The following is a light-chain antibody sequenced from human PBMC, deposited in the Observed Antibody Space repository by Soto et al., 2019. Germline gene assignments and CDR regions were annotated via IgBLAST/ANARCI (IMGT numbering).Light chain of an antibody. CDR3: SSYTSSSTPYV. CDR1: SSDVGGYNY. Sequence: QSVLTQPASVSGSPGQSITISCTGTSSDVGGYNYVSGYQQHPGKAPKLMIYDVSNRPSGVSNRFSGSKSGNTASLTISGLQAEDEADYYCSSYTSSSTPYVFGTRTKVTVL. J-gene: IGLJ1*01. V-gene: IGLV2-14*01. CDR2: DVS.